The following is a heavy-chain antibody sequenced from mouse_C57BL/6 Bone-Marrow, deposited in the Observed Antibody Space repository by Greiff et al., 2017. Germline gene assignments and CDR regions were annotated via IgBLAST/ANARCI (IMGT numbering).Heavy chain of an antibody. CDR2: IYPGGGYT. V-gene: IGHV1-63*01. Sequence: QVQLQQSGAELVRPGTSVKMSCKASGYTFTNYWIGWAKPRPGHGLEWIGDIYPGGGYTNYNEKFKGKATLTADKSSSTAYMQFSSLTSEDSAIYYCARGDYDYDYYAMDYWGQGTSVTVSS. CDR3: ARGDYDYDYYAMDY. J-gene: IGHJ4*01. D-gene: IGHD2-4*01. CDR1: GYTFTNYW.